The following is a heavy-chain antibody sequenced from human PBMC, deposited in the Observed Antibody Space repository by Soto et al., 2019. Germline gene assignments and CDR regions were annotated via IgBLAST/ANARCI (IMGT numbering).Heavy chain of an antibody. Sequence: EVQLLESGGGLVQPGGSLRLSCAASGFSFSSYAMSWVRQAPGTGLEWVSAISGSGGSTYYADSVKGRYTMSRDNSKNTLYLQMNTLRAEDTAVYYCAKDQLWFVYWGKGTLVTVSS. V-gene: IGHV3-23*01. D-gene: IGHD5-18*01. J-gene: IGHJ4*02. CDR3: AKDQLWFVY. CDR2: ISGSGGST. CDR1: GFSFSSYA.